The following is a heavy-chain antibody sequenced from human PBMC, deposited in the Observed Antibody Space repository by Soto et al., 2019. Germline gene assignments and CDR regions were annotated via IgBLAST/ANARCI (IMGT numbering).Heavy chain of an antibody. J-gene: IGHJ4*02. D-gene: IGHD1-26*01. Sequence: SETLSLTCAVSGASVSSTYWWSWVRQPPGKGPEWIGEINHRGSANYNPSLKSRVAISVDTSQNQFSLRLTSVTAADAALYYCATMGATTGSYFFEYWGQGTLVTVSS. CDR2: INHRGSA. CDR3: ATMGATTGSYFFEY. CDR1: GASVSSTYW. V-gene: IGHV4-4*02.